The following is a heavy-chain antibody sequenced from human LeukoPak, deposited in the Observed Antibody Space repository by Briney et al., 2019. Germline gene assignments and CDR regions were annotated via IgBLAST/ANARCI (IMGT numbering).Heavy chain of an antibody. V-gene: IGHV4-28*03. D-gene: IGHD3-3*01. CDR1: GYSISSSNW. CDR3: ARGLGVAGDAFDI. CDR2: IYYSGST. Sequence: SDTLSLTCAVSGYSISSSNWWGWIRQPPGKGLEWIGYIYYSGSTYYNPSLKSRVTMSVDTSKNQFSLKLSPVTAVDTAVYYCARGLGVAGDAFDIWGQGTMVTVSS. J-gene: IGHJ3*02.